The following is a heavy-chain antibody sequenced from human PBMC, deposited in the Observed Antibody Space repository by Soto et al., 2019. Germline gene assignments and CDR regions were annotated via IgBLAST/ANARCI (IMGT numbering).Heavy chain of an antibody. D-gene: IGHD2-21*01. V-gene: IGHV1-18*01. CDR2: ISTYNGNT. CDR1: GYRFTRYG. J-gene: IGHJ4*02. Sequence: QVQLVQSGGEVKKPGASVKVSCKASGYRFTRYGINWGRQAPGQGLEWMGWISTYNGNTHYAQKFQDRVTMTTDTSTNTAYLEMRSLKSDDTAVYYCARDEEDANLMIVVLPGDYWGQGTLVSVSS. CDR3: ARDEEDANLMIVVLPGDY.